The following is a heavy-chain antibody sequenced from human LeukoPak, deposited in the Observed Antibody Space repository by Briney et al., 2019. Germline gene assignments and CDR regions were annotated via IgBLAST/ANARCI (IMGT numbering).Heavy chain of an antibody. D-gene: IGHD6-6*01. CDR1: GFTFSSYA. J-gene: IGHJ4*02. Sequence: GGSLRLSCAASGFTFSSYAMSWVRQAPGKGLEWVSAISNSGGSTNYADSVKGRFTISRDNSKNTLSLQMNSLRAEDTAVYYCAKDSWKGAAHYYFDYWGQGTLVTVSS. CDR3: AKDSWKGAAHYYFDY. V-gene: IGHV3-23*01. CDR2: ISNSGGST.